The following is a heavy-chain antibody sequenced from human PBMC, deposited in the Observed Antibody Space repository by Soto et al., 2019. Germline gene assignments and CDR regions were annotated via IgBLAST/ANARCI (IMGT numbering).Heavy chain of an antibody. Sequence: ASVKVSCKASGGTFSSYAISWVRQAPGQGLEWMGGVIPIFGTAHYAQKFQGRVTITADESTSTAYMELSSLRSEDTAVYYCARPSFTPPVYRSRHKGDCYGKDVWGPATTVTVSS. CDR2: VIPIFGTA. CDR1: GGTFSSYA. V-gene: IGHV1-69*13. CDR3: ARPSFTPPVYRSRHKGDCYGKDV. J-gene: IGHJ6*02. D-gene: IGHD6-13*01.